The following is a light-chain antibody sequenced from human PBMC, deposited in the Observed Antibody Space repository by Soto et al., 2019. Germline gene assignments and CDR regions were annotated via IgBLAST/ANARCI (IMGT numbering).Light chain of an antibody. CDR2: DVS. CDR3: SAYTSSITWYG. Sequence: QSVLTQPASVSGSPGQSITISCTGNSRDVGGYNYLSWYQQHPGKAPKLMIYDVSNRPSGVSNRFSGSQSGNTASLTISGLQAEYEADYYCSAYTSSITWYGFGARTRSPS. J-gene: IGLJ1*01. V-gene: IGLV2-14*01. CDR1: SRDVGGYNY.